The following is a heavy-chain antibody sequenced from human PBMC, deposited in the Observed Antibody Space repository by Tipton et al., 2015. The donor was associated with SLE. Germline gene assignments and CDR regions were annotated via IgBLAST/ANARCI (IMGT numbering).Heavy chain of an antibody. CDR3: ATIDPDTESGVIPGDY. J-gene: IGHJ4*02. CDR2: IDTRGST. D-gene: IGHD2-15*01. CDR1: GYSISSGTYY. Sequence: TLSLTYTVSGYSISSGTYYWSWIRQPAGKALECIGYIDTRGSTSYNPSLIGRVAISVDKSKNQFSLNLSSVTAADTALYYCATIDPDTESGVIPGDYWGQGILVTVSS. V-gene: IGHV4-61*09.